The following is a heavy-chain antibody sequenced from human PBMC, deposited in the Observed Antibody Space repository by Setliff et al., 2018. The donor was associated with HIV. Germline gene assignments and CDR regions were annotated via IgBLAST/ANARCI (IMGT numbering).Heavy chain of an antibody. Sequence: ASVKVSCKASGGTFSSYAISWVRQAPGQGLEWMGRIIPILGIANYAQKFQGRVTITADTSTSTAYMELLSLRSEDTAIYYCATQTVAVGAPGYFDSWGQGTLVTVSS. V-gene: IGHV1-69*04. J-gene: IGHJ4*02. CDR3: ATQTVAVGAPGYFDS. CDR2: IIPILGIA. D-gene: IGHD2-15*01. CDR1: GGTFSSYA.